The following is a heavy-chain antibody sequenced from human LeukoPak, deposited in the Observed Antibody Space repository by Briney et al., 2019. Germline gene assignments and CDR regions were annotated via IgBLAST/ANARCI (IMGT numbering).Heavy chain of an antibody. CDR2: IYYSGST. J-gene: IGHJ4*02. D-gene: IGHD1-26*01. Sequence: PSETLSLTCTVSGGSISSSSYYWGWIRQPPGKGLEWIGSIYYSGSTYYNPSLKSRVTISVDTSKNQFSLKLSSVTAADTAVYYCARAGVGATTLDYWGQGTLVTVSS. V-gene: IGHV4-39*07. CDR3: ARAGVGATTLDY. CDR1: GGSISSSSYY.